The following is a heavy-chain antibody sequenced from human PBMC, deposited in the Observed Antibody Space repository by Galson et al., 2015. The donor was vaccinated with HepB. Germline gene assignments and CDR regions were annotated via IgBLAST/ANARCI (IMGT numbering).Heavy chain of an antibody. CDR1: GFTFSSYW. J-gene: IGHJ4*02. CDR3: ARDGDHCSSTSCQRDYSSSPTYFDY. CDR2: IKQDGSEK. D-gene: IGHD2-2*01. Sequence: SLRLSCAASGFTFSSYWMSWVRQAPGKGLEWVANIKQDGSEKYYVDSVKGRFTISRDNAKNSLYLQMNSLRAEDTAVYYCARDGDHCSSTSCQRDYSSSPTYFDYWGQGTLVTVSS. V-gene: IGHV3-7*01.